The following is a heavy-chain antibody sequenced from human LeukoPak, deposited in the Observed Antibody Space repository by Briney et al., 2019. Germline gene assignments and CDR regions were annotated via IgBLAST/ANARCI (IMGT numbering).Heavy chain of an antibody. CDR2: IYHSGSA. CDR3: ATHTYDSSGYQDY. Sequence: SETLSLTYTVSRYSISSGYYWAWIRQPPGKGLEWIGSIYHSGSAYYDASLKSRVTMSVDTSKNQFSLNLNSVTAADTAVYYCATHTYDSSGYQDYWGQGTLVTVSS. CDR1: RYSISSGYY. D-gene: IGHD3-22*01. V-gene: IGHV4-38-2*02. J-gene: IGHJ4*02.